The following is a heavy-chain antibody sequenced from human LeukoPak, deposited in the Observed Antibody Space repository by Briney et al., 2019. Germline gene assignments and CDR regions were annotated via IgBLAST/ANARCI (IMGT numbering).Heavy chain of an antibody. Sequence: GGSLRLSCVASGFTYNSHAMSWVRQAPGKGLEWVSGISANGANTYYTDSVRGRFTISRDNSKNTVYLQMSSLSAEDTAIYYCAKDQGFSFYYLDYWGQGILVTVSS. CDR3: AKDQGFSFYYLDY. V-gene: IGHV3-23*01. J-gene: IGHJ4*02. CDR1: GFTYNSHA. D-gene: IGHD5-18*01. CDR2: ISANGANT.